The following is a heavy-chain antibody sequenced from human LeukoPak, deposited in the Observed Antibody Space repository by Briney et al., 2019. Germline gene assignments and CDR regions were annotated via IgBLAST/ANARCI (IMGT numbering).Heavy chain of an antibody. CDR3: ARGIGSSSYHYMDV. CDR2: IYPGDSDT. D-gene: IGHD6-6*01. CDR1: GYSFTSYW. Sequence: EASLKISCKGSGYSFTSYWICLLRQMAGKVVGWWWIIYPGDSDTRHSPSSQGQVTISADKSISTAYLQWSSLKASDTAMYYCARGIGSSSYHYMDVWGKGTTVTVSS. V-gene: IGHV5-51*01. J-gene: IGHJ6*03.